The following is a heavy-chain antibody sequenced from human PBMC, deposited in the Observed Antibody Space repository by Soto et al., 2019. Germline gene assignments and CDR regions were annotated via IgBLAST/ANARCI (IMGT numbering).Heavy chain of an antibody. Sequence: QVQLQQWGAGLLKPSETLSLTCAVYGGSFSGYYWSWIRQPPGKGLEWIGEINHSGSTNYNPSLKSRVTISVDTSKNQFSLKLSSVTAADTAVYYCARVPLVLAAPRRLYNWFDPWGQGTLVTVSS. CDR2: INHSGST. V-gene: IGHV4-34*01. CDR1: GGSFSGYY. CDR3: ARVPLVLAAPRRLYNWFDP. D-gene: IGHD2-15*01. J-gene: IGHJ5*02.